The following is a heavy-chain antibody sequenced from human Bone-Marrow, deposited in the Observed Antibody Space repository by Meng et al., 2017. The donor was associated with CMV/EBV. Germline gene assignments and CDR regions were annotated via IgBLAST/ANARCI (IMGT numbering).Heavy chain of an antibody. CDR2: IYYSGST. Sequence: SETLSLTCTVSGGSISSSYWSWIRQPPGKGLEWIGYIYYSGSTNYNPSLKSRVTISVDTSKTQFSLRLTSVTAADTAVYYCARAGAARPNYDYWGQGTLVTFSS. D-gene: IGHD6-6*01. J-gene: IGHJ4*02. CDR3: ARAGAARPNYDY. CDR1: GGSISSSY. V-gene: IGHV4-59*01.